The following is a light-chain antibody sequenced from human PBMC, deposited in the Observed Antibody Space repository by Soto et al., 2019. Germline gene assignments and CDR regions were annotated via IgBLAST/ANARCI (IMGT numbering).Light chain of an antibody. CDR1: QNIRSN. J-gene: IGKJ1*01. CDR2: ETS. Sequence: EIVMTQSPGTLSVSPGERATLSCRASQNIRSNLAWYQQKPGQAPRLLIYETSIRAPGIPTRISGSGPGTEFTLTISSLQSEDFAVYYCQQYNNWPPWTFGQGTKVE. CDR3: QQYNNWPPWT. V-gene: IGKV3-15*01.